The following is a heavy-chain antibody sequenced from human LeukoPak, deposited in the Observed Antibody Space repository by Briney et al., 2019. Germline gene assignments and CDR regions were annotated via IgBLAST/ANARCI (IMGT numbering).Heavy chain of an antibody. J-gene: IGHJ4*02. Sequence: SETLSLTCTVSGGSISSSSYYWGWIRQPPGKGLEWIGSIYYSGSTYYNPSLKSRVTISEDTSKNQFSLKLSSVTAADTAVYYCASRYYYDSSGYWSIWGQGTLVTVSS. CDR3: ASRYYYDSSGYWSI. CDR1: GGSISSSSYY. D-gene: IGHD3-22*01. V-gene: IGHV4-39*01. CDR2: IYYSGST.